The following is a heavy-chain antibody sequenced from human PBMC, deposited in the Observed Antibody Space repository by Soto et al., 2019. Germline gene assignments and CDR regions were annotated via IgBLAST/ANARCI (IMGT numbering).Heavy chain of an antibody. D-gene: IGHD5-12*01. CDR3: ARSPYGYSGYDWRDYYYGMDV. Sequence: ASVKVSCKASGYTFTSYGINWVRQAPGQGLEWMGWISAYNGNTHYAQKLQGRVTMTTDTSTSKAYMELRSLRSDDTAVYYCARSPYGYSGYDWRDYYYGMDVWGQATTVTVSS. V-gene: IGHV1-18*01. CDR1: GYTFTSYG. J-gene: IGHJ6*02. CDR2: ISAYNGNT.